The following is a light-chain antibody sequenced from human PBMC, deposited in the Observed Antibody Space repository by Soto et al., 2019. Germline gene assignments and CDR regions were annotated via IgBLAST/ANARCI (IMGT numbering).Light chain of an antibody. Sequence: EIVLTQSPGTLSLSPGERATLSCRASQTINRSFLAWYQHKPGQAPRLLIYGASSRATGIPDRFSGSGSGTDFILSISRLEPEGFAVYYCQQYGNVPRTFGQGTKV. CDR3: QQYGNVPRT. CDR2: GAS. CDR1: QTINRSF. J-gene: IGKJ1*01. V-gene: IGKV3-20*01.